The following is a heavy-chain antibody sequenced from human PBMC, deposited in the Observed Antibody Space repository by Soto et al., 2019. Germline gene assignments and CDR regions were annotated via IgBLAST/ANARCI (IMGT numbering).Heavy chain of an antibody. CDR3: ARHLGGDDSWFDP. Sequence: QVQLVQSGAEVKKPGSSVKVSCKASGGTFSSYTISWVRQAPGQGREWMGRIIPILGIANDAQNFQGRVKITADKSTSTAYMELSSLRAEDTAVYYCARHLGGDDSWFDPWCQGTLLTVSS. CDR1: GGTFSSYT. J-gene: IGHJ5*02. CDR2: IIPILGIA. D-gene: IGHD5-12*01. V-gene: IGHV1-69*02.